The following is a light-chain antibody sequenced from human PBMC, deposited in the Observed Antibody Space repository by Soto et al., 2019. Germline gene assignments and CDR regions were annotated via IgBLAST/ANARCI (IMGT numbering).Light chain of an antibody. V-gene: IGKV3-15*01. J-gene: IGKJ1*01. CDR3: QQYNKWPWT. Sequence: EIVMTQSPATLSVSPGERDTLSCRASQSVSNNLAWYQQKPGQAPRLLIYGASTRATGIPARFSGTGSGTEFTLIISSLQSEDFAVYYCQQYNKWPWTFGQGTKVDIK. CDR1: QSVSNN. CDR2: GAS.